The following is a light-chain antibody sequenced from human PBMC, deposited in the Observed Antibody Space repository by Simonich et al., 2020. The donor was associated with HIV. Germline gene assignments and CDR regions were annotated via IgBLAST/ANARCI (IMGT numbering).Light chain of an antibody. CDR3: QQYKKWPPWT. Sequence: EIVMTQSPATLSVSPGERPTLSCRASQSVSSNLAWYQPKPGQAPRLLIYGASTRATGIPARFSGSGSGTEFTLTISSLQSEDFGVYYCQQYKKWPPWTFGQGTKVEIK. CDR2: GAS. CDR1: QSVSSN. V-gene: IGKV3-15*01. J-gene: IGKJ1*01.